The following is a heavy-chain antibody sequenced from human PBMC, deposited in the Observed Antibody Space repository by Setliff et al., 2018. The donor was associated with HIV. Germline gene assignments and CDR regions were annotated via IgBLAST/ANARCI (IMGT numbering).Heavy chain of an antibody. V-gene: IGHV3-21*06. J-gene: IGHJ4*02. CDR1: GFTFNTYS. CDR2: ISSTSTYI. Sequence: GGSLRLSCAASGFTFNTYSLNWVRQAPGKGLEWFSSISSTSTYIYYADAVRGRFTVSRDNAKNSVFLQMNTLRTEDTAVYYCARASGTVGADDYWGQGTLVTVSS. CDR3: ARASGTVGADDY. D-gene: IGHD1-26*01.